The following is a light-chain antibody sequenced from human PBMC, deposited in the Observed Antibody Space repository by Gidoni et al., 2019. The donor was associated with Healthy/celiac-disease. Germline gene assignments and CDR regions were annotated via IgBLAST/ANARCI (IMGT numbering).Light chain of an antibody. Sequence: EIVLTQSPATLSLSPGERATLSCRASQSVSSYLAWYQQKPGQAPRLLIYDASNRATGIPARFSGSGSGKDFTITISSLEPEDFAVYYCQQRSNWPGLTFXGXTKVEIK. J-gene: IGKJ4*01. V-gene: IGKV3-11*01. CDR1: QSVSSY. CDR3: QQRSNWPGLT. CDR2: DAS.